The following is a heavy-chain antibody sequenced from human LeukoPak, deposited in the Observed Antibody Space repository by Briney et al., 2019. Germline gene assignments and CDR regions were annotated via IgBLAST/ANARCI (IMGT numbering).Heavy chain of an antibody. J-gene: IGHJ5*02. Sequence: PGGSLRLSCAASGFTFSSYAMHWVRQAPGKGLEWVAVISYDGSNKYYADSVKGRFTISRDNSKNTLYLQMNSLRAEDTAVHYCARGYCSGGSCYSGDWFDPWGQGTLVTVSS. V-gene: IGHV3-30-3*01. CDR1: GFTFSSYA. D-gene: IGHD2-15*01. CDR3: ARGYCSGGSCYSGDWFDP. CDR2: ISYDGSNK.